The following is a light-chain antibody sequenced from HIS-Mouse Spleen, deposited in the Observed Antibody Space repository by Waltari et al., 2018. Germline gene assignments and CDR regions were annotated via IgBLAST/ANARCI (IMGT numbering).Light chain of an antibody. CDR2: EVS. J-gene: IGLJ3*02. V-gene: IGLV2-14*01. Sequence: QSALTQPASVSGSPGQSITISCTGPSRDVGGYNYVPWYQQPPGKAPKLMIYEVSNRPSGVSNRFSGSKSGNTASLTISGLQAEDEADYYCSSYTSSSTWVFGGGTKLTVL. CDR3: SSYTSSSTWV. CDR1: SRDVGGYNY.